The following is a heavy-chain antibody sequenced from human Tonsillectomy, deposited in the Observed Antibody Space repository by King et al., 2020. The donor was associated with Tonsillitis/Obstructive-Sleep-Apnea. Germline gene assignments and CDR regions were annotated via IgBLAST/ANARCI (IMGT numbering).Heavy chain of an antibody. J-gene: IGHJ6*02. Sequence: VQLVQSGAEVKKPGASVKVSCKASGYTFTSYAISWVRQAPGQGLEWMGWISAYNGNTNYAQKLQGRVTMTTDTSTSAAYMELRSLRSDDTAVYYCARSPKDYCGNSYDYDGMDVWGQGTTVTVSS. CDR3: ARSPKDYCGNSYDYDGMDV. D-gene: IGHD4-23*01. CDR1: GYTFTSYA. V-gene: IGHV1-18*01. CDR2: ISAYNGNT.